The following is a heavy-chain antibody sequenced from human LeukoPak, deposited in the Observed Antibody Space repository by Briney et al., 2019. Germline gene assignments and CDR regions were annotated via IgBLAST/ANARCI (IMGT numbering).Heavy chain of an antibody. CDR1: GFTFSSYA. CDR3: AKGGGDYYDSSGYYYYFDY. V-gene: IGHV3-23*01. J-gene: IGHJ4*02. Sequence: GGSLRLSCAASGFTFSSYAMSWVRQAPGKGLEWVSAISGSGGSTYYADSVKGRFTISRDNSKNTLYLQMNSLRAEDTAVYYCAKGGGDYYDSSGYYYYFDYWGQGTLVTVSS. CDR2: ISGSGGST. D-gene: IGHD3-22*01.